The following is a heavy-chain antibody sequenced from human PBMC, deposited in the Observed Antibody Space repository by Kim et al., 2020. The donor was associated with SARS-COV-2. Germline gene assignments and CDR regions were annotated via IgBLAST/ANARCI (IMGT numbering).Heavy chain of an antibody. CDR3: AKGAPRSGSYYGPPCFDY. V-gene: IGHV3-23*01. D-gene: IGHD1-26*01. CDR1: GFTFSSYA. CDR2: ISGSGGST. Sequence: GGSLRLSCAASGFTFSSYAMSWVRQAPGKGLEWVSAISGSGGSTYYADSVKGRFTISRDNSKNTLYLQMNSLRAEDTAVYYCAKGAPRSGSYYGPPCFDYWGQGTLVTVSS. J-gene: IGHJ4*02.